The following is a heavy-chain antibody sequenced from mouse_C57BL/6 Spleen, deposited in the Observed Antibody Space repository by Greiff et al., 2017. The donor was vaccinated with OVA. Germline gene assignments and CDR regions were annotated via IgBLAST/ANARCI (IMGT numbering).Heavy chain of an antibody. CDR1: GYAFSSYW. V-gene: IGHV1-80*01. D-gene: IGHD4-1*01. CDR2: IYPGDGAT. J-gene: IGHJ1*03. Sequence: VQLQQSGAELVKPGASVKISCKASGYAFSSYWMNWVKQRPGKGLEWIGQIYPGDGATNYNGKFKGKATLTADKSSSTAYMQLSSLTSEDSEVYFCARWTGTGNFDVWGTGTTVTVSS. CDR3: ARWTGTGNFDV.